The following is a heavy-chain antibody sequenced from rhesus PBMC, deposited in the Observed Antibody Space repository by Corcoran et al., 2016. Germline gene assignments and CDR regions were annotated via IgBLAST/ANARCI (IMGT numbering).Heavy chain of an antibody. Sequence: EVQLVESGGGLAKPGGSLRLSCAASGFSFSDYYMYWVRKAPGKGLEWVSGIIYTGGSTYNADSVKGRFTISRENAKNTLYLQMDSLRAEDTAVYYCARVAQAYSSGWYGDYWGQGVLVTVSS. D-gene: IGHD6-31*01. CDR3: ARVAQAYSSGWYGDY. CDR1: GFSFSDYY. J-gene: IGHJ4*01. V-gene: IGHV3S18*01. CDR2: IIYTGGST.